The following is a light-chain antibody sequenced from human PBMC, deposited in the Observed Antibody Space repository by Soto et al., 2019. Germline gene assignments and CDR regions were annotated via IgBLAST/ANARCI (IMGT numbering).Light chain of an antibody. CDR2: GAS. V-gene: IGKV3-20*01. J-gene: IGKJ2*01. Sequence: DIVLTQSPGTLSLSPGERATLSCRASQTVTSFYLAWYQQKPGQAPRLLISGASSRATGIPDRFSGSGSGTDFTLTISRLEPEDFAVYYCQQYGSSPFTFGQGTKLEIK. CDR3: QQYGSSPFT. CDR1: QTVTSFY.